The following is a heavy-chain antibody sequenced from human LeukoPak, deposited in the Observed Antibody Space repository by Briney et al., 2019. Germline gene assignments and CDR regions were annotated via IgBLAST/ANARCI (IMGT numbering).Heavy chain of an antibody. J-gene: IGHJ4*02. V-gene: IGHV3-74*01. CDR3: ARDNEYRTGGTCCLDY. CDR1: GFTFSFYW. CDR2: INNDGRST. Sequence: GGSLRLSCASSGFTFSFYWMHWVRQAPGKGLVWVSRINNDGRSTSYAGSVKGRFTISRDNAKNTLYLQMNSLRAEDTAVYYCARDNEYRTGGTCCLDYWGQGALVTVSS. D-gene: IGHD2-15*01.